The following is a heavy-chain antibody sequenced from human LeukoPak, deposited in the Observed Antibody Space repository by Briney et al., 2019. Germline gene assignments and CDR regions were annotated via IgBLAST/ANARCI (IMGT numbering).Heavy chain of an antibody. CDR2: IKQDGSEK. CDR1: GFIFSNYW. J-gene: IGHJ4*02. CDR3: ARQRRYCSGDSCYQRTFDF. Sequence: GGSLRLSCATSGFIFSNYWMSWVRQAPGKGLEWVANIKQDGSEKYYVDSVKGRFTISRDNAKNSVYMQMNSLRAEDTAVYSCARQRRYCSGDSCYQRTFDFWGQGTLVTVSS. D-gene: IGHD2-15*01. V-gene: IGHV3-7*01.